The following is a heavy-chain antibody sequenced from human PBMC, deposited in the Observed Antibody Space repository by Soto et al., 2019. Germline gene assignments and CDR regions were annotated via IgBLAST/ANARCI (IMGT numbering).Heavy chain of an antibody. Sequence: QVQLVQSGAEVKKPGSSVKVSCKASGGTFSSYAISWVRQAPGQGLEWMGGIIPIFGTANYAQKFQGRVTLTADESTSTAYMELSSLRSEDTAVYYCARSMTTVVTPRYWYFDLWGRGTLVTVSS. CDR2: IIPIFGTA. D-gene: IGHD4-17*01. CDR1: GGTFSSYA. CDR3: ARSMTTVVTPRYWYFDL. V-gene: IGHV1-69*12. J-gene: IGHJ2*01.